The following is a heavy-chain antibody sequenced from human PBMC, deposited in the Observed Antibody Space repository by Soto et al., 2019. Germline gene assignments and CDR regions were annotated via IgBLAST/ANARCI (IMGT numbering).Heavy chain of an antibody. CDR3: ASPWYYDSSGYYS. V-gene: IGHV4-59*04. D-gene: IGHD3-22*01. CDR2: IYYSGST. J-gene: IGHJ4*02. CDR1: GGSISSYY. Sequence: PSETLSLTCTVSGGSISSYYWSWIRQPPGKGLEWIGYIYYSGSTYYNPSLKSRVTISVDTSKNQFSLKLSSVTAADTAVYYCASPWYYDSSGYYSWGQGTLVTVSS.